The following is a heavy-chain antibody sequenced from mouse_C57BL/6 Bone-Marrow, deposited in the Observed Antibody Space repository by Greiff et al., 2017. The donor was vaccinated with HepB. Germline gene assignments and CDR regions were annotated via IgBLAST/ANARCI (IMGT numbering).Heavy chain of an antibody. CDR2: INPNNGGT. CDR3: ARWSGNYDYDEAWFAY. D-gene: IGHD2-4*01. Sequence: VQLQQSGPELVKPGASVKMSCKASGYTFTDYNMHWVKQSHGKSLEWIGYINPNNGGTSYNQKFKGKATLTVNKSSSTAYMELRSLTSEDSAVYYCARWSGNYDYDEAWFAYWGQGTLVTVSA. V-gene: IGHV1-22*01. CDR1: GYTFTDYN. J-gene: IGHJ3*01.